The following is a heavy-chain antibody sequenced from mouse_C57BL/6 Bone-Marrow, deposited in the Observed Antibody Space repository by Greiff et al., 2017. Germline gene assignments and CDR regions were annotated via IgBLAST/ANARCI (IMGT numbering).Heavy chain of an antibody. Sequence: QVQLQQSGAELVKPGASVKMSCKASGYTFTTYPIEWMKQNHGKSLEWIGNFHPYNDDTKHNEKFKGKATLTVEKSSSTVYLELSRLTSDDSAVYYCAITTALYYYAMDYWGQGTSVTVSS. CDR1: GYTFTTYP. V-gene: IGHV1-47*01. D-gene: IGHD1-2*01. J-gene: IGHJ4*01. CDR3: AITTALYYYAMDY. CDR2: FHPYNDDT.